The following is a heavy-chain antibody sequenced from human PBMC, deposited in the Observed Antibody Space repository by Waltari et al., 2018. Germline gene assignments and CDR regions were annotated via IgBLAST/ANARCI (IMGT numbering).Heavy chain of an antibody. V-gene: IGHV3-33*01. D-gene: IGHD5-18*01. J-gene: IGHJ4*02. Sequence: QVQLVESGGGVVQPGRSLRLSCAASGFTFSSYGMHWVRQAPGKGLEWVAVIWYDGSNKYYADSVKGRFTISRDNSKNTLYLQMNSLRAEDTAVYYGARDRGGVYSYGLDYWGQGTLVTVSS. CDR2: IWYDGSNK. CDR3: ARDRGGVYSYGLDY. CDR1: GFTFSSYG.